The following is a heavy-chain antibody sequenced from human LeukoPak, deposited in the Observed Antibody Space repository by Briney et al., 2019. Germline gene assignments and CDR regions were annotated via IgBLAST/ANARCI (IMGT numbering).Heavy chain of an antibody. D-gene: IGHD6-19*01. CDR3: ARLLCGWYLRCPFDY. CDR2: ISSSGSTI. V-gene: IGHV3-11*01. J-gene: IGHJ4*02. Sequence: PGGSLRLSCAASGFTFSNYYMSWIRQAPVKGLEWVSYISSSGSTIYYADSVKGRFTISRDNAKNSLYLQMNSLRAEDTAVYYCARLLCGWYLRCPFDYWGQGTLVTVSS. CDR1: GFTFSNYY.